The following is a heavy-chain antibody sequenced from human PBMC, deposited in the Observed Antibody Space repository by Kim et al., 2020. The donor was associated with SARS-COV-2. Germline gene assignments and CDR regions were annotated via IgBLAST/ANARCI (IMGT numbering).Heavy chain of an antibody. CDR2: IFYSRST. D-gene: IGHD3-10*01. CDR3: ARLPNYFGSGAFDY. CDR1: GGSFSTSSYY. Sequence: SETLSLTCTVSGGSFSTSSYYWGWIRQSPGKGLEWIGSIFYSRSTYYNPSLKSRVTISVDTSKNQFSLKLTSVTAADTAVYYCARLPNYFGSGAFDYWGHGTLVTVSS. J-gene: IGHJ4*01. V-gene: IGHV4-39*01.